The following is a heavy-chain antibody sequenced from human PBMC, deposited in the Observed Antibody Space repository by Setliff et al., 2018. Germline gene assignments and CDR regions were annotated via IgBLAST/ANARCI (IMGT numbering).Heavy chain of an antibody. CDR1: GGFIRDYY. D-gene: IGHD3-16*01. CDR3: ARPFDSRYFDY. CDR2: IYYRGTT. J-gene: IGHJ4*02. Sequence: SETLSLTCTVSGGFIRDYYWNWIRQSPGKGLEWIGYIYYRGTTNYNSSLKSRVTISIDMSKNQFSLKLSSVTAADTAVYYCARPFDSRYFDYWGQGTLVTVSS. V-gene: IGHV4-59*08.